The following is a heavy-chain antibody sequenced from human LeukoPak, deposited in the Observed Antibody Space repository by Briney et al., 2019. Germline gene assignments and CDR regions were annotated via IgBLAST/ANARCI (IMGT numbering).Heavy chain of an antibody. CDR2: ISSSGSTI. J-gene: IGHJ4*02. Sequence: GGSLRLSCAASGFTFSDYYMSWIRQAPGKGLEWVSYISSSGSTIYYADSVKGRFTISRDNAKNSLYLQMNSLRAEDTAVYYCASYCSGGSCYSDFGYWGQGTLVTVSS. CDR1: GFTFSDYY. CDR3: ASYCSGGSCYSDFGY. V-gene: IGHV3-11*01. D-gene: IGHD2-15*01.